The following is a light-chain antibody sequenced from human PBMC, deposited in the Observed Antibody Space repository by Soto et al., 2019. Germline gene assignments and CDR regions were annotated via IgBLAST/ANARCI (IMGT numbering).Light chain of an antibody. CDR1: SSDVGGYKH. J-gene: IGLJ1*01. V-gene: IGLV2-23*03. Sequence: QSALTQPASVSGTPGQSITISCTGTSSDVGGYKHVSWYQQHPGKAPKLIIYEGTKRPSGVSNRFSGSKSDNTASLTISGLQADDEADYYCSSFVGFSTFGRYVFGTGTKLTVL. CDR2: EGT. CDR3: SSFVGFSTFGRYV.